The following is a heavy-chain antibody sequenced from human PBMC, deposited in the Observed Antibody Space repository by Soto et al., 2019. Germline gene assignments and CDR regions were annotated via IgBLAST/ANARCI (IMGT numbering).Heavy chain of an antibody. J-gene: IGHJ6*02. CDR2: IIDSGGST. V-gene: IGHV3-23*01. CDR3: AKGRSYYYYYGVDV. CDR1: GFTVSSNY. Sequence: PGGSLRLSCAASGFTVSSNYMSWVRQAPGKGLGWVSVIIDSGGSTYYADSVKGRFTISRDNSKSTLYLQMNSLRAEDTALYYCAKGRSYYYYYGVDVWGQGTTVTVSS.